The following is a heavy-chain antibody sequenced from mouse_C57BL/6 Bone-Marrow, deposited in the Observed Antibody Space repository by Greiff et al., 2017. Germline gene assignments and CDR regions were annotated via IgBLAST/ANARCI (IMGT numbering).Heavy chain of an antibody. D-gene: IGHD2-4*01. CDR3: ARGAYDYDDFDY. CDR1: GYTFTSYW. CDR2: IHPNSGST. Sequence: VQLQQPGAELVKPGASVKLSCKASGYTFTSYWMHWVKQRPGQGLEWIGMIHPNSGSTNYNEKFKSKATLTVDKSSSTAYMQLSSLTSEDSAVYYCARGAYDYDDFDYWGQGTTLTVSS. J-gene: IGHJ2*01. V-gene: IGHV1-64*01.